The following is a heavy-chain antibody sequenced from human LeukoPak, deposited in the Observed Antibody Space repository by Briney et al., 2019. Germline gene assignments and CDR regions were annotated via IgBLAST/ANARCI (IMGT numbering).Heavy chain of an antibody. CDR1: GFTLSSDN. Sequence: GGSLRLSCAASGFTLSSDNMNWVRQAPGKGLEWVSSISSSSSYIYYADSVKGRFTISRDNAKNSLYLQMNSLRAEDTAVYYCAELGITMIGGVWGKGTTVTISS. CDR3: AELGITMIGGV. V-gene: IGHV3-21*01. CDR2: ISSSSSYI. J-gene: IGHJ6*04. D-gene: IGHD3-10*02.